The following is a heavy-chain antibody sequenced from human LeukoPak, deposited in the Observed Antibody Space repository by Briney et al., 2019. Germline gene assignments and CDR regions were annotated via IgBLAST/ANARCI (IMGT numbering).Heavy chain of an antibody. CDR3: ASLFCSNYGMDV. J-gene: IGHJ6*02. D-gene: IGHD3-3*01. V-gene: IGHV1-8*01. CDR2: MNPNSGNT. Sequence: ASVKVSCKASGYTFTSYDINWVRQATGQGLEWRGWMNPNSGNTGYAQKFQGRVTMTRNTSISTAYMELSSLRSEDTAVYYCASLFCSNYGMDVWGQGTTVTVSS. CDR1: GYTFTSYD.